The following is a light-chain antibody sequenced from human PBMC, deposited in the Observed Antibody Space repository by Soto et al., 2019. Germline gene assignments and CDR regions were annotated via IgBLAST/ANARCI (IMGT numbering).Light chain of an antibody. CDR1: QTVRSD. CDR2: GAS. J-gene: IGKJ5*01. CDR3: QQRSNWPRIT. V-gene: IGKV3-11*01. Sequence: EIVMTQSPATLSVSPGERATLSCRSSQTVRSDFAWYQQKPGQAPRLLIYGASNRATGIPARFSGSGSGTDFTLTISSLEPEDFAVYYCQQRSNWPRITFGQGTRLEIK.